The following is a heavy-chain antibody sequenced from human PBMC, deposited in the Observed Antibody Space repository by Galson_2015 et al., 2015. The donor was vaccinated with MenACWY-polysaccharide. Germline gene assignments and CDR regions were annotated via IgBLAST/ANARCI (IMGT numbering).Heavy chain of an antibody. CDR2: IDNDGSST. V-gene: IGHV3-74*01. CDR1: GFSFNSYW. CDR3: VRDNGGNDC. J-gene: IGHJ4*02. Sequence: SLRLSCAASGFSFNSYWMHWVRHAPGKGLVWVSHIDNDGSSTNYADSVKGRFTISRDNAKNTLYLQMDNLRAEDTAVYYCVRDNGGNDCWGRGTLVTVSS. D-gene: IGHD3-16*01.